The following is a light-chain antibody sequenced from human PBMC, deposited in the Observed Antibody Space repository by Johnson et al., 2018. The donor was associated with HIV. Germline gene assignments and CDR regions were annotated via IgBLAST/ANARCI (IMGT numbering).Light chain of an antibody. CDR3: GSWDSSLSGDV. V-gene: IGLV1-51*01. J-gene: IGLJ1*01. CDR1: SSNIGNNY. Sequence: QSVLTQSPSVSAAPGQKVTISCSGSSSNIGNNYVSWYQQLPGTAPKLLIYDNNKRPSGIPDRFSGSKSGTSATLGITGLQTGDEADYYCGSWDSSLSGDVCGTGTRVTVL. CDR2: DNN.